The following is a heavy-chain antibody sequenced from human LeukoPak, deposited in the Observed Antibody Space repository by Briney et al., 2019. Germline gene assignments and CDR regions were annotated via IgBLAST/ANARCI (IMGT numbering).Heavy chain of an antibody. V-gene: IGHV3-21*01. CDR1: GFTFSSYS. CDR3: ARDLFTAAAGNNWFDP. D-gene: IGHD6-13*01. CDR2: ISSSTSYI. J-gene: IGHJ5*02. Sequence: GGSLRLSCAASGFTFSSYSMNWVRQAPGKGLEWVSSISSSTSYIYYADSVKGRFTISRDNAKNSLYLQMNSLRAEDTAVYYCARDLFTAAAGNNWFDPWGQGTLVTVSS.